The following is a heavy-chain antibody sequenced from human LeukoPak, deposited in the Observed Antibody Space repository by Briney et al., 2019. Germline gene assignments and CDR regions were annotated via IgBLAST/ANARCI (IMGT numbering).Heavy chain of an antibody. CDR3: ARRGLAAAGYYYSYYMDV. V-gene: IGHV4-34*01. Sequence: GSLRLSCAASGFTFSSYSMNWVRQAPGKGLEWIGEINHSGSTNYNPSLKSRVTISVDTSKNQFSLKLSSVTAADTAVYYCARRGLAAAGYYYSYYMDVWGKGTTVTISS. CDR1: GFTFSSYS. CDR2: INHSGST. J-gene: IGHJ6*03. D-gene: IGHD6-13*01.